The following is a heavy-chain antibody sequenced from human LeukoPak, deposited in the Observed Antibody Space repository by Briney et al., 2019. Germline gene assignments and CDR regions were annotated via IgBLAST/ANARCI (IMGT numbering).Heavy chain of an antibody. V-gene: IGHV3-53*01. CDR3: ARTRAANFDWLLPPFDY. CDR1: GSTVSSNY. J-gene: IGHJ4*02. CDR2: IYSGGST. D-gene: IGHD3-9*01. Sequence: GGSLRLSCAASGSTVSSNYMSWVRQAPGKGLEWVSVIYSGGSTYYADSVKGRFTISRDNSKNTLYLQMNSLRAEDTAVYYCARTRAANFDWLLPPFDYWGQGTLVTVSS.